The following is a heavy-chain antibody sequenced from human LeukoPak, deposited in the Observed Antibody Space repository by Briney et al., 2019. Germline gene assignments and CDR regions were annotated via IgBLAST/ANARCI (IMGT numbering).Heavy chain of an antibody. J-gene: IGHJ4*02. D-gene: IGHD1-26*01. Sequence: AGTLSLTCFVSGGSISNGNWCTWVRQPPGKGLEWIGEIYHTGTTNYNASLESRVTISIDESNNRFPLNLRSLTAADTAIYYCATRSPLVNAILWGQGTLVTVSS. V-gene: IGHV4-4*02. CDR2: IYHTGTT. CDR3: ATRSPLVNAIL. CDR1: GGSISNGNW.